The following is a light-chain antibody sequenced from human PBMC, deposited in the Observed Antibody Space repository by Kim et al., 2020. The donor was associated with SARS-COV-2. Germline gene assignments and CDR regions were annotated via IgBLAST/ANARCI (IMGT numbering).Light chain of an antibody. CDR2: YDS. Sequence: SYELTQPPSVSVAPGKTARITCGGNNIGSKSVHWYQQKPGQAPVLVIYYDSDRPSGIPERFSGSNSGNTATLTISRVEAGDEADYYCQVWDSSDHVVFGG. J-gene: IGLJ2*01. V-gene: IGLV3-21*04. CDR3: QVWDSSDHVV. CDR1: NIGSKS.